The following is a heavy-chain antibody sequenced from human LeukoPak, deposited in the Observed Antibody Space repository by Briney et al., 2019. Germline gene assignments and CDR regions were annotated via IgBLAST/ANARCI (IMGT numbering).Heavy chain of an antibody. J-gene: IGHJ4*02. V-gene: IGHV1-3*01. CDR3: ARGPRAAADDY. CDR2: INAGNGNT. CDR1: GYTFTNFA. D-gene: IGHD6-13*01. Sequence: GASVRVSCKASGYTFTNFAINWGRQAPGQRPEWMGWINAGNGNTKYSQKFQGRVTITRDTSASTAYMELSSLTSEDTAVYYCARGPRAAADDYWGQGTLVIVSS.